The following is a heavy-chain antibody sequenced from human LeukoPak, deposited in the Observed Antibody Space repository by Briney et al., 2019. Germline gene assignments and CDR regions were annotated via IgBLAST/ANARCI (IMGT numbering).Heavy chain of an antibody. V-gene: IGHV3-30*04. J-gene: IGHJ6*03. CDR1: GFTLSSSA. D-gene: IGHD3-16*02. CDR2: ISYDGRHT. CDR3: ARGSSLAYYVDV. Sequence: GGSLRLSCAASGFTLSSSAMHWVRQTPGKGLEWVAAISYDGRHTYYADSVKGRFTISRDNSKSILYVQMNSLRPEDTAVYYCARGSSLAYYVDVWGKGTTVTVSS.